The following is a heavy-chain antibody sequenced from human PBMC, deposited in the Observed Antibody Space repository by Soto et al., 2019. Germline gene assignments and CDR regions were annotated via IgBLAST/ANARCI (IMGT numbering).Heavy chain of an antibody. CDR2: INAGNGNT. CDR1: GYTFTSYA. D-gene: IGHD6-19*01. V-gene: IGHV1-3*01. CDR3: AREPLAVAGLDY. J-gene: IGHJ4*02. Sequence: QVQLVQAGAEVKKPGASVKVSCNASGYTFTSYAMHWVRQAPGQRLEWMGWINAGNGNTKYSQKFQGRVTITRDTSASTAYMELSSLRSEDTAVYYCAREPLAVAGLDYWGQGTLVTVSS.